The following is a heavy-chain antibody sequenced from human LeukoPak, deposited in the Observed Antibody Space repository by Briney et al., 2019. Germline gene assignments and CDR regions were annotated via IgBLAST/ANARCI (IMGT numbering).Heavy chain of an antibody. Sequence: GASVKVSCKASGGTFSSYTISWVRQAPGQGLEWMGGIIPILGIANYAQKFQGRVTITADKSTSTAYMELSSLRSEDTAVYYCAIGSSSTSYSGWFDPWGQGTLVTVSS. CDR1: GGTFSSYT. V-gene: IGHV1-69*02. J-gene: IGHJ5*02. D-gene: IGHD2-2*01. CDR3: AIGSSSTSYSGWFDP. CDR2: IIPILGIA.